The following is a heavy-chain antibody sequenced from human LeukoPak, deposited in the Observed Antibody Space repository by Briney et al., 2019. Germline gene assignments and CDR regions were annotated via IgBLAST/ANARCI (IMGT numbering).Heavy chain of an antibody. CDR1: GSSFTSYW. Sequence: GASLQISCKGSGSSFTSYWIGWVRQLPGKGLEWMGIIYPGDSDTRYSPSFQGQVTISADKSISTAYLQWSSLKASDTAMYYCARPRQQLGLLALDYWGQGTLVTVSS. V-gene: IGHV5-51*01. J-gene: IGHJ4*02. CDR2: IYPGDSDT. CDR3: ARPRQQLGLLALDY. D-gene: IGHD6-13*01.